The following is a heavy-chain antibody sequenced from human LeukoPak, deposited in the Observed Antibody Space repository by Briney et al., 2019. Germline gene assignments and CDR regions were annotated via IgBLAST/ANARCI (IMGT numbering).Heavy chain of an antibody. CDR1: GFTFSSYG. CDR2: IRYDGSNK. Sequence: PGGSLRLSCAASGFTFSSYGMHWVRQAPGKGLEWVAFIRYDGSNKYYADSVKGRFTISRDNSKNTLYLQMNSLRAEDTAVYYCAKDPMSVVPKYYFDYWGQGTLVTVSS. J-gene: IGHJ4*02. V-gene: IGHV3-30*02. CDR3: AKDPMSVVPKYYFDY. D-gene: IGHD2-21*01.